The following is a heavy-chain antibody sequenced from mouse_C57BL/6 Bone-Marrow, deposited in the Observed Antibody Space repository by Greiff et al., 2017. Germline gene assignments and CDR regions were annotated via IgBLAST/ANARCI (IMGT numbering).Heavy chain of an antibody. J-gene: IGHJ2*01. Sequence: DVMLVESEGGLVQPGSSMKLSCTASGFTFSDYYMAWVRQVPEKGLEWVANINYDGSSTYYLDSLKSRFIISRDNAKNILYLQMSSLKSEDTATYYCARDPPGTGYFDYWGQGTTLTVSS. V-gene: IGHV5-16*01. CDR1: GFTFSDYY. CDR3: ARDPPGTGYFDY. D-gene: IGHD4-1*01. CDR2: INYDGSST.